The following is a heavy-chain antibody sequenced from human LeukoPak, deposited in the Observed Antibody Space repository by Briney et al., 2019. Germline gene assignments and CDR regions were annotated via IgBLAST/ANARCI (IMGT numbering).Heavy chain of an antibody. V-gene: IGHV4-39*01. J-gene: IGHJ6*03. CDR1: GGSISSSTYY. CDR2: IYYSGST. CDR3: AERDFSYMDV. Sequence: SETLFLTCTVSGGSISSSTYYWGWVRQPPGKGLECIGSIYYSGSTYYNPSLKSRVTISLDTSKNQFSLKLSSVTAADTAVYYCAERDFSYMDVWGKGTTVTVSS.